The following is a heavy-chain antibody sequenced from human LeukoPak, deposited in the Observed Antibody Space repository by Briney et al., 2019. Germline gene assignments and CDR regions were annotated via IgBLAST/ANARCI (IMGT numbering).Heavy chain of an antibody. CDR3: ARALGAFDI. CDR1: GYSISSGYY. V-gene: IGHV4-38-2*02. Sequence: SETLSLTCTVSGYSISSGYYWGWIRQPPGKGLEWIGSIYHSGSTYYNPSLKSRVTISVDKSKNQVSLKLNSVTAADTAVYYCARALGAFDIWGQGTMVTVSS. CDR2: IYHSGST. J-gene: IGHJ3*02.